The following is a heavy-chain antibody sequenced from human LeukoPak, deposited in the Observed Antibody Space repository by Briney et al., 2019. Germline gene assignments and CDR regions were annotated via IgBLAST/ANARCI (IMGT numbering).Heavy chain of an antibody. CDR2: IYPGGSDT. J-gene: IGHJ6*03. Sequence: GESLKISCKGSGYSFTSYWIGWVRQMPGKGLEWMGIIYPGGSDTRYSPSFQGQVTISADKSISTAYLQWSSLKASDTAMYYCARHGKDCSSTSCYFALDYYYYMDVWGKGTTVTVSS. CDR3: ARHGKDCSSTSCYFALDYYYYMDV. CDR1: GYSFTSYW. V-gene: IGHV5-51*01. D-gene: IGHD2-2*01.